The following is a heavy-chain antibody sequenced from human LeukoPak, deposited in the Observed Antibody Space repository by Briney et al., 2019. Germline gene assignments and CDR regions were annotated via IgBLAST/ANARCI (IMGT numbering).Heavy chain of an antibody. CDR2: VYFSGTG. CDR1: GGSVNDYY. V-gene: IGHV4-59*02. CDR3: ARGRRNYYYLGNTLTPWSGAVDV. D-gene: IGHD3-10*01. Sequence: PSETLSLTCTVSGGSVNDYYWSWIRQPPGKGLEWIGHVYFSGTGQYNPSLESRVSVAMDAPNNQFSLRLSSVTAADTAVYYCARGRRNYYYLGNTLTPWSGAVDVWGPGTTVSVSS. J-gene: IGHJ6*02.